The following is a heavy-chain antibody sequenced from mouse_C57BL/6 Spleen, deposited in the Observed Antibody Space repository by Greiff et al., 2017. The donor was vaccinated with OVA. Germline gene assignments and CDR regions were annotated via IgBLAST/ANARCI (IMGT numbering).Heavy chain of an antibody. J-gene: IGHJ4*01. CDR2: IDPSDSYT. V-gene: IGHV1-69*01. CDR3: ALISLEAMDY. D-gene: IGHD1-2*01. CDR1: GYTFTSYW. Sequence: QVQLQQPGAELVMPGASVKLSCKASGYTFTSYWMHWVKQRPGQGLEWIGEIDPSDSYTNYTQKFKGKSTLTVDKSSSTAYMQLSSLTSEDSAVYYCALISLEAMDYWGQGTSVTVSS.